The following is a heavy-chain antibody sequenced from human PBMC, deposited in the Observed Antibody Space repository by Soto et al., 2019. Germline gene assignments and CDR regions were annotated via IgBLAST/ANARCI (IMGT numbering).Heavy chain of an antibody. J-gene: IGHJ4*02. CDR2: ISAYNGNT. CDR3: ARDTPDYYDSTRADY. V-gene: IGHV1-18*04. CDR1: GYTFTSYG. D-gene: IGHD3-22*01. Sequence: QVQLVQSGAEVKKPGASVKVSCKASGYTFTSYGISWVRQAPGQGLEWMGWISAYNGNTNYAQKLQGRVTMTTDTATSTAYMELRSLRSDDTAVYYCARDTPDYYDSTRADYWGQGTLVTVSS.